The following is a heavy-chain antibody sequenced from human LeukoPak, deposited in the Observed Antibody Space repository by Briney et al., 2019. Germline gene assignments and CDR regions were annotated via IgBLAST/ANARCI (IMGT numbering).Heavy chain of an antibody. J-gene: IGHJ6*03. CDR1: GFIFSSFG. V-gene: IGHV3-30*02. Sequence: GGSLRLSCAASGFIFSSFGMHWVRQAPGKGLEWVAFIQDDESNKFYADSVKGRLTISRDNSKNTLFLQMNSLRPEDTALYYCAKQMVERPHCYYMDVWGKGTTVTVSS. D-gene: IGHD2-15*01. CDR2: IQDDESNK. CDR3: AKQMVERPHCYYMDV.